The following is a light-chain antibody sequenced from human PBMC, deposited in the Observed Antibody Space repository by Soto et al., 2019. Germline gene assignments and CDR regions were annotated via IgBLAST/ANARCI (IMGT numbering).Light chain of an antibody. CDR1: TXDIAGYNY. CDR2: EVT. V-gene: IGLV2-14*01. J-gene: IGLJ1*01. CDR3: NSYTSASFYV. Sequence: QSALAQPASVSGSPGQSITISCTGTTXDIAGYNYVSWYQQHPGKAPKLLIYEVTSRASGVSHRFSGSKSGNTASLTIPGLQAEDEAEYYCNSYTSASFYVFGTGTNVTVL.